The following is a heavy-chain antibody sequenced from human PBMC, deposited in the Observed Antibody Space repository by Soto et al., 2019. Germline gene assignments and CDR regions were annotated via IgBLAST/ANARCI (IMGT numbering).Heavy chain of an antibody. V-gene: IGHV3-23*01. CDR2: ISDSGGST. CDR1: GFTFSNYD. Sequence: EVQLLESGGGLVQPGGSLRLSCAASGFTFSNYDMSWVRQAPGKGLEWVSLISDSGGSTDYADSVKGRFTISRDNSKHTLYLQMNSLRAEDTAVYYCAKRYSSGREDLFDYWGQGTLVTVSS. J-gene: IGHJ4*02. D-gene: IGHD6-19*01. CDR3: AKRYSSGREDLFDY.